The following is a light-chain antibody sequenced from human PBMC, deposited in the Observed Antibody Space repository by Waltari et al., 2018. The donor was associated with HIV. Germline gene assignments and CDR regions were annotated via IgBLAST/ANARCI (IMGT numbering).Light chain of an antibody. J-gene: IGLJ3*02. CDR1: SSDVGGYNY. CDR2: DVT. V-gene: IGLV2-14*03. CDR3: TSYTNIRTWV. Sequence: QSALTQPASVSGSPGQSITISCAGTSSDVGGYNYVSWFQQHPGKAPKLRIYDVTNRPPGVFNRYSGAESGNTASLTISGLQAEDEAVYYCTSYTNIRTWVFGGGTKLTVL.